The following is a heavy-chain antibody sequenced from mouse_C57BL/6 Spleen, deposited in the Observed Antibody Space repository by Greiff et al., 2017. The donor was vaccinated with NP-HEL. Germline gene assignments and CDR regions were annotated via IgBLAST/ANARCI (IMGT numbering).Heavy chain of an antibody. D-gene: IGHD1-1*01. CDR3: ARPYYYGSSYAMDY. J-gene: IGHJ4*01. V-gene: IGHV2-2*01. CDR2: IWSGGST. Sequence: VKLMESGPGLVQPSQSLSITCTVSGFSLTSYGVHWVRQSPGQGLEWLGVIWSGGSTDYNAAFISRLSISKDNAKSQVFFKMNSLQAEDTAIYYCARPYYYGSSYAMDYWGQGTSVTVSS. CDR1: GFSLTSYG.